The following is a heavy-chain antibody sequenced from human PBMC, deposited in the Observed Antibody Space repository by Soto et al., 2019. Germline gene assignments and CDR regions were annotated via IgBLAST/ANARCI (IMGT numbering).Heavy chain of an antibody. CDR1: GFTFSDYY. V-gene: IGHV3-11*06. CDR2: ISSSSSYT. CDR3: ARVSRLTDVVDY. D-gene: IGHD2-15*01. J-gene: IGHJ4*02. Sequence: GGSLRLSCAASGFTFSDYYMSWIRQAPGKGLEWVSYISSSSSYTNYADSVKGRFTISRDDAKNSLYLQMNSLRAEDTAVYYCARVSRLTDVVDYWGQGTLVTVSS.